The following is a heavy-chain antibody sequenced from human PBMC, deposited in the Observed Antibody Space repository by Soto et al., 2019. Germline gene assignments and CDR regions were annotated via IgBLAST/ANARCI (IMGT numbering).Heavy chain of an antibody. CDR3: ARPGFRGEEYYHYGMDV. Sequence: GASVKVSCKASGGTFSSYAISWVRQAPGQGLEWMGGIIPIFGTANYAQKFQGRVTITADESTSTAYMELSSLRSEDTAVYYCARPGFRGEEYYHYGMDVWGQGTTVTVSS. CDR2: IIPIFGTA. J-gene: IGHJ6*02. V-gene: IGHV1-69*13. D-gene: IGHD3-16*01. CDR1: GGTFSSYA.